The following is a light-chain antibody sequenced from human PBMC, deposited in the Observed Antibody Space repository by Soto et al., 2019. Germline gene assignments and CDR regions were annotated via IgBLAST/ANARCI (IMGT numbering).Light chain of an antibody. Sequence: DIQMTQSPSSVSASIGDTVTITCRASLAISGYVAWYQQRPGKAPKSLIYAASILQSGVPSRFSGSGSGTDVTLTIRSLQPDDFATYFCQHYHTYPFTFGQGTKLEIK. V-gene: IGKV1-16*01. CDR2: AAS. J-gene: IGKJ2*01. CDR3: QHYHTYPFT. CDR1: LAISGY.